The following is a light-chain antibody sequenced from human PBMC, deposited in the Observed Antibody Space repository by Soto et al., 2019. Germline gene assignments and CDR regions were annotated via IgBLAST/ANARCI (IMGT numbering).Light chain of an antibody. V-gene: IGKV3-20*01. CDR1: QSVSSSY. J-gene: IGKJ1*01. CDR2: GAS. Sequence: EIALTQSPGTLSLSPGERATPSSRATQSVSSSYLAWYQQKPGQAPRLLIYGASSRATGIPDRFSGSGSGTEFTLTISGLQSEDFAVYYCQQYNNWPRTFGQGTKVDIK. CDR3: QQYNNWPRT.